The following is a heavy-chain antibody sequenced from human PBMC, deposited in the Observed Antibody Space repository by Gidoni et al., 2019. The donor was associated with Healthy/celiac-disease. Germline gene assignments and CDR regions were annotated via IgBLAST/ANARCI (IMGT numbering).Heavy chain of an antibody. CDR3: ARKIVVGGVDY. CDR2: IYYSGST. Sequence: QVQLQASGPGLVKPSQTLSLTCTVSGRSISSGGYYWSWIRQHPGKGLEWIGYIYYSGSTYYNPSLKSRVTISVDTSKNQFSLKLSSVTAADTAVYYCARKIVVGGVDYWGQGTLVTVSS. V-gene: IGHV4-31*03. D-gene: IGHD3-22*01. CDR1: GRSISSGGYY. J-gene: IGHJ4*02.